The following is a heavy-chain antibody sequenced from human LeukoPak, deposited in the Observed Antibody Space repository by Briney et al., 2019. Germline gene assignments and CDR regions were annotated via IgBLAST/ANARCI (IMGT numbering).Heavy chain of an antibody. D-gene: IGHD6-13*01. CDR1: GFTFSSYA. V-gene: IGHV3-30-3*01. Sequence: PERSLRLSCAASGFTFSSYAMHWVRQAPGKGLEWVAVISYDGSNKYYADSVKGRFTISRDNSKNTLYLQMNSLRAEDTAVYYCARAPLAAAGPLYFDYWGQGTLVTVSS. CDR2: ISYDGSNK. CDR3: ARAPLAAAGPLYFDY. J-gene: IGHJ4*02.